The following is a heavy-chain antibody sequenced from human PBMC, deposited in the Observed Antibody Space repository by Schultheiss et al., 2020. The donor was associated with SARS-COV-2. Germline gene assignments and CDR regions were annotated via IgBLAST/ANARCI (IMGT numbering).Heavy chain of an antibody. CDR1: GFTFSSYA. V-gene: IGHV3-23*01. CDR3: AGQQQLVRR. Sequence: GGSLRLSCAASGFTFSSYAMSWVRQAPGKGLEWVSAISGSGGSTYYADSVKGRLTISRDNAKNLLYLQMNSLRAEDTAVYYCAGQQQLVRRWGQGTLVTVSS. J-gene: IGHJ4*02. CDR2: ISGSGGST. D-gene: IGHD6-13*01.